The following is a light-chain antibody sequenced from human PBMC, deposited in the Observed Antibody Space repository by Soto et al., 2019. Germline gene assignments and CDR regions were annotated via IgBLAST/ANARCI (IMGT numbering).Light chain of an antibody. Sequence: DSQMTPSPSSLSGSVGDRVTITCRASQTISSWLAWYQQKPGKAPKLLIYKASSLESGVPSRLSGSGSGTEFTLTISSLQPDDFATYYCQQYNSYSRTFGQGTKVDIK. J-gene: IGKJ1*01. CDR2: KAS. CDR1: QTISSW. CDR3: QQYNSYSRT. V-gene: IGKV1-5*03.